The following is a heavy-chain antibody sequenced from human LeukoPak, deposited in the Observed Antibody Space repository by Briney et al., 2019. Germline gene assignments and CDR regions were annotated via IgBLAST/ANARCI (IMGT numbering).Heavy chain of an antibody. CDR1: GYTFTGYY. CDR2: INPNSGGT. D-gene: IGHD5-18*01. CDR3: ARVGMVDTAMVDAFDI. Sequence: GASVQVSCKASGYTFTGYYMHSVRQARGQGLEWMGWINPNSGGTNYAQKFQGRVTMTRETSISTAYRALSRRRSDDTAVYYCARVGMVDTAMVDAFDIWGQGTMVTVSS. J-gene: IGHJ3*02. V-gene: IGHV1-2*02.